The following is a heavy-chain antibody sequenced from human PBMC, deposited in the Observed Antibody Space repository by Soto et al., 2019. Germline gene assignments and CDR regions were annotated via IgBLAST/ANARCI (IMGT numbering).Heavy chain of an antibody. D-gene: IGHD2-15*01. CDR1: GGSISSSSYY. V-gene: IGHV4-39*01. Sequence: QLQLQESGPGLVKPSETLSLTCTVSGGSISSSSYYWGWIRQPPGKGLEWIGSIYYSGSTYYNPSLKSRVTISVDTSKNQFSLKLSSVTAADTAVYYCARGYCSGGSCYGNWFDPWGQGTLVTVSS. CDR3: ARGYCSGGSCYGNWFDP. CDR2: IYYSGST. J-gene: IGHJ5*02.